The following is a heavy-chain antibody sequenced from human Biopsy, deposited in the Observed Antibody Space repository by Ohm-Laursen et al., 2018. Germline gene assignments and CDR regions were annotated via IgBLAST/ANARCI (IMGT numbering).Heavy chain of an antibody. J-gene: IGHJ3*02. V-gene: IGHV1-18*04. CDR3: ARDPGYDFWSGSDPFDI. CDR1: GYTFTAYG. D-gene: IGHD3-3*01. CDR2: ISTYNDDT. Sequence: ASVKVSCKTSGYTFTAYGISWVRQAPGQGLEWMGWISTYNDDTNIAQKFQGRVSMTTDTSTRTAYMELRSLRSGDTATYFCARDPGYDFWSGSDPFDIWGQGTLVTVS.